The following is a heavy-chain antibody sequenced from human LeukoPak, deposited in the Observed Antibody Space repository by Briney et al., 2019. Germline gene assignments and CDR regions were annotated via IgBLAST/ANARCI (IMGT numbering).Heavy chain of an antibody. CDR1: GGSISSGGYY. Sequence: SETLSLTCTVSGGSISSGGYYWSWIRQHPGKGLEWIGCIYYSGSTYYNPSLKSRVTISVDTAKNQFSLKLSSVPAADTPVYYCARSLLLGGDVYFDSWGQRTLVTVSS. V-gene: IGHV4-31*03. CDR3: ARSLLLGGDVYFDS. CDR2: IYYSGST. D-gene: IGHD3-22*01. J-gene: IGHJ4*02.